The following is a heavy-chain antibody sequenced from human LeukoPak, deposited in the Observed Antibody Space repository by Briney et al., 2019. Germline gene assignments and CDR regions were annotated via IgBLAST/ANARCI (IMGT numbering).Heavy chain of an antibody. J-gene: IGHJ4*02. V-gene: IGHV4-34*01. D-gene: IGHD3-10*01. CDR3: ARSLKGRALD. Sequence: SETLSLTCAVYGGSFSGYYWSWIRQPPGKGLEWIGEINHSGSTNYNPSLKSRVTISVDTSKNQFSLKLSSVTAADTAIYYCARSLKGRALDWGQGTLVTVSS. CDR1: GGSFSGYY. CDR2: INHSGST.